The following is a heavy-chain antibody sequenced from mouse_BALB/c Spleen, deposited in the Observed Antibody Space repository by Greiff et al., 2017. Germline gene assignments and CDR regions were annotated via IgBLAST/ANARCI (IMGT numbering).Heavy chain of an antibody. CDR1: GDSITSGY. CDR3: ARDTFDYGNYDAMDY. CDR2: ISYSGST. V-gene: IGHV3-8*02. Sequence: EVKLVESGPSLVKPSQTLSLTCSVTGDSITSGYWNWIRKFPGNKLEYMGYISYSGSTYYNPSLKSRISITRDTSKNQYYLQLNSVTTEDTATYYCARDTFDYGNYDAMDYWGQGTSVTVSA. J-gene: IGHJ4*01. D-gene: IGHD2-1*01.